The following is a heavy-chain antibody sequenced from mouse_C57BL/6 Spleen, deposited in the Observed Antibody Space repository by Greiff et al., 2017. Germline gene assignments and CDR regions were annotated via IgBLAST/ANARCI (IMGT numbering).Heavy chain of an antibody. Sequence: EVQLVESGGGLVKPGGSLKLSCAASGFTFSDYGMHWVRQAPEKGLEWVAYISSGRSTIYYADTVKGRFTITRDNSKNTLFLQITSLRSEDTAMYYCARGWGYYDYWGQGTTLTVSS. D-gene: IGHD3-3*01. CDR2: ISSGRSTI. V-gene: IGHV5-17*01. CDR1: GFTFSDYG. CDR3: ARGWGYYDY. J-gene: IGHJ2*01.